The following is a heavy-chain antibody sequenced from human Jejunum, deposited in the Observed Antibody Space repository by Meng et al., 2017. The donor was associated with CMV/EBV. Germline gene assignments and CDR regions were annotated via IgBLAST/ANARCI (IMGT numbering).Heavy chain of an antibody. CDR3: ARKGGTYSTGHFPHFDY. D-gene: IGHD6-19*01. CDR2: IFRTGTS. Sequence: VQPEGACAGLVNPSGCLPHTCAASGDSISRDNWWSWVRQPPGKGPEWIGDIFRTGTSNYSPSLRSRVAIYMDKSKNQFSLSLNSVTAADTAVYYCARKGGTYSTGHFPHFDYWGQGTLVTASS. V-gene: IGHV4-4*02. J-gene: IGHJ4*02. CDR1: GDSISRDNW.